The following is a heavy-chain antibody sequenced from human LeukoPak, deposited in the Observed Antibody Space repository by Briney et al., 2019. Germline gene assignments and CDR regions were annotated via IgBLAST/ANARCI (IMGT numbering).Heavy chain of an antibody. CDR1: KFTFSDYY. V-gene: IGHV3-7*04. CDR3: ARGTYYYEF. CDR2: MNQFGTEI. J-gene: IGHJ4*02. Sequence: GGSLRLSCAASKFTFSDYYMTWVRQAPGKGPEWVAYMNQFGTEIKYLDSVKGRFTISRDNAKNSLYLWMTSLTADATAVDYCARGTYYYEFWGQGTLVIVSS. D-gene: IGHD3/OR15-3a*01.